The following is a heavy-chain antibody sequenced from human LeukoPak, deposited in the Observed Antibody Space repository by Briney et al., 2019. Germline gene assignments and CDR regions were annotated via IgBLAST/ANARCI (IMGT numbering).Heavy chain of an antibody. CDR3: AHVPFYYYDSRGGAFDI. CDR2: IYYSGST. V-gene: IGHV4-39*01. J-gene: IGHJ3*02. CDR1: GGSISSSSYY. Sequence: SETLSLTCTVSGGSISSSSYYWGWIRQPPGKGLEWIGSIYYSGSTYYNPSLKSRVTISVDTSKNQFSLKLSSVTAADTAVYYCAHVPFYYYDSRGGAFDIWGQGTMVTVSS. D-gene: IGHD3-22*01.